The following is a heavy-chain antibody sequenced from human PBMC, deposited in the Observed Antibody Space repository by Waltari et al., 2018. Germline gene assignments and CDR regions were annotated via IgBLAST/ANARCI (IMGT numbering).Heavy chain of an antibody. D-gene: IGHD6-13*01. CDR3: VGQIATGY. J-gene: IGHJ4*02. CDR1: GFTFSTYW. Sequence: VQLVESGGGLVQPGGSLSLSCSPSGFTFSTYWMHWVRQAPGKGLGWVSHIKPGGTYTGYADSVKGRFTISRDDAKNTLYLQMNSLRVEDTAIYYCVGQIATGYWGQGTLVTVSS. CDR2: IKPGGTYT. V-gene: IGHV3-74*01.